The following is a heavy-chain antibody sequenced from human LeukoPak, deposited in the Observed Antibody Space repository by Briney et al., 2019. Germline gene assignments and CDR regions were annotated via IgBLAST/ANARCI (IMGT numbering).Heavy chain of an antibody. V-gene: IGHV4-34*01. J-gene: IGHJ5*02. CDR1: GGSFSGYY. D-gene: IGHD3-3*01. CDR3: ARSLSGVLRFLEWLYPQGFDP. CDR2: INHSGST. Sequence: SETLSLTCAVYGGSFSGYYWSWIRQPPGKGLEWIGEINHSGSTNYNPSLKSRVTISVDASKNRFSLKLSSVTAADTAVYYCARSLSGVLRFLEWLYPQGFDPWGQGTLVTVSS.